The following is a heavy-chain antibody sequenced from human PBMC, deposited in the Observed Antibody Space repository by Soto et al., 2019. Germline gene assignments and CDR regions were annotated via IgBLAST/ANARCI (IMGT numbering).Heavy chain of an antibody. Sequence: GGSLRLSCAASGFTFSSYGMHWVRQAPGKGLEWVAVIWYDGSNKYYADSVKGRFTISRDNSKNTLYLQMNSLRAEDTAVYYCARVLCSSTSCYLYYYYGMDVWGQGTTVTISS. V-gene: IGHV3-33*01. CDR3: ARVLCSSTSCYLYYYYGMDV. CDR1: GFTFSSYG. CDR2: IWYDGSNK. D-gene: IGHD2-2*01. J-gene: IGHJ6*02.